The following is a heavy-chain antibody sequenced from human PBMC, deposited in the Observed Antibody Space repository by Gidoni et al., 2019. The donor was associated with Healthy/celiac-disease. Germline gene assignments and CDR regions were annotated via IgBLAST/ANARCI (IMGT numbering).Heavy chain of an antibody. J-gene: IGHJ4*02. Sequence: QVQLVESGGGVVQPGRSLRLSCAASGFTFSSYGMHWVRQAPGKGLEWVAVISYDGSNKYYADSVKGRFTISRDNSKNTLYLQMNSLRAEDTAVYYCAKSGDYYDSSGYLTLDYWGQGTLVTVSS. V-gene: IGHV3-30*18. CDR3: AKSGDYYDSSGYLTLDY. D-gene: IGHD3-22*01. CDR1: GFTFSSYG. CDR2: ISYDGSNK.